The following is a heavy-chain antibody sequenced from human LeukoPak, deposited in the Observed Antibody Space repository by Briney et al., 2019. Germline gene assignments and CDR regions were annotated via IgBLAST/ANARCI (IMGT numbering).Heavy chain of an antibody. CDR1: GFTFSGYW. Sequence: PGGSLRLSCAASGFTFSGYWMTWVRQAPGKGLEWVANINQDGCEKYYVDSVKGRFTISRDNAKNSVYLQMNSLGAEDTAVYFCARRGATVTDDWGQGALVTVSS. D-gene: IGHD4-17*01. CDR3: ARRGATVTDD. J-gene: IGHJ4*02. V-gene: IGHV3-7*01. CDR2: INQDGCEK.